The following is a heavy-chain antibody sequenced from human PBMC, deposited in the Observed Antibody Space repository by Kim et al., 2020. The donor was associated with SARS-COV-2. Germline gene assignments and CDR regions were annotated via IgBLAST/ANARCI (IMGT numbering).Heavy chain of an antibody. CDR3: ASSAGRLRWLHDY. V-gene: IGHV1-18*01. J-gene: IGHJ4*02. D-gene: IGHD3-16*01. Sequence: AQKLQSRVTMPTDPSKSTAYMELRSLRSDDTAVYYCASSAGRLRWLHDYWGQGTLVTVSS.